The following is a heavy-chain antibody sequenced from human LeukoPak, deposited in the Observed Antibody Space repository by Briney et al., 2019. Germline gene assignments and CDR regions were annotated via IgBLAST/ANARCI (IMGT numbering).Heavy chain of an antibody. CDR2: ISGSGGST. Sequence: GGSLRLSCAASGFTFSSYAMSWVRQAPGKGLGWVSAISGSGGSTYYADSVKGRFTISRDNSKNTLYLQMNSLRAEDTAVYYCAKVYYYDSSGYSNWGQGTLVTVSS. CDR3: AKVYYYDSSGYSN. CDR1: GFTFSSYA. J-gene: IGHJ4*02. D-gene: IGHD3-22*01. V-gene: IGHV3-23*01.